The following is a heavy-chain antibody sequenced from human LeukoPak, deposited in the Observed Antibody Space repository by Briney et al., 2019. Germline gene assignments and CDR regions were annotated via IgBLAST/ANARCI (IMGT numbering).Heavy chain of an antibody. V-gene: IGHV3-74*01. J-gene: IGHJ3*02. CDR1: GFTFRNYW. CDR2: ISGDGSTT. CDR3: ASLCSGSYPDAFDI. D-gene: IGHD1-26*01. Sequence: GGSLRLSCAVSGFTFRNYWMYWVRQAPGEALVWVSRISGDGSTTTYADSVKGRFTISRDNAKNSLYLQMNSLRAEDTAVYYCASLCSGSYPDAFDIWGQGTMVTVSS.